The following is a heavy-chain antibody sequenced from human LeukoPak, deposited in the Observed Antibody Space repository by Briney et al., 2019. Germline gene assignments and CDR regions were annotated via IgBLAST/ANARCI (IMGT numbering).Heavy chain of an antibody. D-gene: IGHD1-1*01. J-gene: IGHJ4*02. CDR3: TGWKNY. Sequence: GGSLRLSCAASGFTFSNAWMNWVRQAPGKGLEWVDRIKSKTDGETTDYAAFVRGRFTISRDDSKNTLYLQMNSLKAEDTAVYYCTGWKNYWGQGTLVTVSS. CDR1: GFTFSNAW. CDR2: IKSKTDGETT. V-gene: IGHV3-15*07.